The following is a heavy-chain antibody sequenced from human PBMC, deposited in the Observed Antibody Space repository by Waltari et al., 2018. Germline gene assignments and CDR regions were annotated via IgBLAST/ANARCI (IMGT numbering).Heavy chain of an antibody. Sequence: EVQLVESGGGLVQPGGSLRLSCAASGFTFSSYWMSWVRQAPGKGLEWVANIKQDGSEKYYVDSVKGRFTISRDNAKNSLYLQMNSLRAEDTAVYYCARDWGYSSSWFDYWGQGTLVTVSS. V-gene: IGHV3-7*01. CDR2: IKQDGSEK. J-gene: IGHJ4*02. D-gene: IGHD6-13*01. CDR3: ARDWGYSSSWFDY. CDR1: GFTFSSYW.